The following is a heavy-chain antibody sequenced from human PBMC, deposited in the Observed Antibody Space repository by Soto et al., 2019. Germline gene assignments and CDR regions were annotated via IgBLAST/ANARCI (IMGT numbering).Heavy chain of an antibody. V-gene: IGHV4-4*02. D-gene: IGHD5-18*01. CDR2: IYHSGDT. CDR3: SRQTYSYAWHH. J-gene: IGHJ5*02. CDR1: SGSINSNW. Sequence: NPSETLSLTCAVSSGSINSNWWSWVRQPPGKGLEWIGEIYHSGDTYYNPSLQSRVTISVDKSKNQFSLELSSVTAADTAVYYCSRQTYSYAWHHWSQGTLVTVSS.